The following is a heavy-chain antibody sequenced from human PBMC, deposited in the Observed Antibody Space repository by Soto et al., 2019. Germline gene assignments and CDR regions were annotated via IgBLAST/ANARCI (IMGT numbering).Heavy chain of an antibody. CDR3: ARDFRGRHYYYGMDV. J-gene: IGHJ6*02. CDR1: GYTLTGYY. V-gene: IGHV1-2*04. CDR2: INPNSGGT. Sequence: GASVKVSCKASGYTLTGYYMHWVRQAPGQGLEWMGWINPNSGGTNYAQKFQGWVTMTRDTSISTAYMELSRLRSDDTAVYYCARDFRGRHYYYGMDVWGQGTTVTVSS. D-gene: IGHD3-10*01.